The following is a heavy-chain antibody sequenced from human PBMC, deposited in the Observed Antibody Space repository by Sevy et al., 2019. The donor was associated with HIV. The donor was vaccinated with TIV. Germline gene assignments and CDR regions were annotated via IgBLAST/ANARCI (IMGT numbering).Heavy chain of an antibody. CDR3: VRAIGAAGSY. Sequence: GGSLRLSCAASGFTFTRYAMNWVRQAPGKGLEWVSAISGSGNRTYYADSVKGRFTISRDNSNNTLFLQMNSLRAEDAALYYCVRAIGAAGSYWGLGTLVTVSS. CDR2: ISGSGNRT. J-gene: IGHJ4*02. CDR1: GFTFTRYA. V-gene: IGHV3-23*01. D-gene: IGHD6-13*01.